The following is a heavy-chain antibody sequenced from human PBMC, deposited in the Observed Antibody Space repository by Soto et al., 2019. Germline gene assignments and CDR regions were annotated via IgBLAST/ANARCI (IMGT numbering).Heavy chain of an antibody. D-gene: IGHD3-9*01. J-gene: IGHJ4*02. Sequence: EVQLVESGGGLVQPGGSLRISCAASGFTFGKYWMAWVRQAPGKGLEWLANIKRDGSEKYYVDSVKGRFTISRDNAKNSLYFQKSSLSVEDTAVYYCARHDNRDANYWGQGTLVTVSS. V-gene: IGHV3-7*01. CDR1: GFTFGKYW. CDR2: IKRDGSEK. CDR3: ARHDNRDANY.